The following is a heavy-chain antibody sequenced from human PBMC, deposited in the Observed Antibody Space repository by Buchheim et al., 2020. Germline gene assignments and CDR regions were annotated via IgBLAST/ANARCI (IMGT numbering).Heavy chain of an antibody. CDR2: IYYSGST. Sequence: QVQLQESGPGLVKPSDTLSLPCTVSGGSISSYYWSWIRQPPGKGLEWIGYIYYSGSTNYTPSLKSRVTISVDTSKNQFSLKLSSVTAADTAVYYCARGIAAAGPDYWGQGTL. CDR3: ARGIAAAGPDY. D-gene: IGHD6-13*01. CDR1: GGSISSYY. J-gene: IGHJ4*02. V-gene: IGHV4-59*01.